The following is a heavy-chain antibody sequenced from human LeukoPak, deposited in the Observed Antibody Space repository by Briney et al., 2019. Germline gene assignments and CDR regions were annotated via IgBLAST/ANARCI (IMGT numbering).Heavy chain of an antibody. D-gene: IGHD3-10*01. CDR1: GFTFSAYA. Sequence: TGGSLRLSCEASGFTFSAYAMTWVRQAPGQGLEWVSSIGSDNKPHYSESVKGRFAISRDNSKNTLYLQMNSLRAEDTAVYYCAKDRGSGRVRGVIINYWGQGTLVTVSS. J-gene: IGHJ4*02. CDR3: AKDRGSGRVRGVIINY. V-gene: IGHV3-23*01. CDR2: IGSDNKP.